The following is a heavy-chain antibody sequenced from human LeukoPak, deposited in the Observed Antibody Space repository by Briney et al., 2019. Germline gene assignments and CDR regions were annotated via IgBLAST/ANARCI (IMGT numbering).Heavy chain of an antibody. J-gene: IGHJ4*02. CDR1: GFTFSSYS. CDR3: ARSWGQGWFGELSSYFDY. Sequence: PGRSLRLSCAASGFTFSSYSMNWVRQAPGKGLEWVSSISSSSSYIYYADSVKGRFTISRDNAKNSLYLQMNSLRAEDTAVYYCARSWGQGWFGELSSYFDYWGQGTLVTVSS. D-gene: IGHD3-10*01. V-gene: IGHV3-21*01. CDR2: ISSSSSYI.